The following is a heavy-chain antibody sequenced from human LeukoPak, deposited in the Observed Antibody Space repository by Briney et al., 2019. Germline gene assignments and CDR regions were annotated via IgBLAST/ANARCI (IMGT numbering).Heavy chain of an antibody. CDR1: GGSISSYY. CDR2: IYYSGST. CDR3: ARGRGYFDWLLTWGFDY. V-gene: IGHV4-39*02. D-gene: IGHD3-9*01. J-gene: IGHJ4*02. Sequence: SETLSLTCTVSGGSISSYYWDWIRQPPGKGLEWIGSIYYSGSTYYNPSLKSRVTISVDTSKNHFSLKVSSVTAADTAVYYCARGRGYFDWLLTWGFDYWGQGTLVTVSS.